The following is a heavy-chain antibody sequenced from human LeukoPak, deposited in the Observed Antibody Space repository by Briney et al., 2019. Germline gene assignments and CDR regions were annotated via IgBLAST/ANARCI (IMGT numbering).Heavy chain of an antibody. Sequence: AGGSLRLSCAASGFSISSYWMTWVRQAPGKGLEWVANIKQHGSEQNYVDSVKGRFTISRDYAKRSLDLQMNSLRPEDTAVYYCARGRGDRGETFDIWGQGTMVTVSS. J-gene: IGHJ3*02. CDR3: ARGRGDRGETFDI. CDR2: IKQHGSEQ. V-gene: IGHV3-7*01. D-gene: IGHD3-10*01. CDR1: GFSISSYW.